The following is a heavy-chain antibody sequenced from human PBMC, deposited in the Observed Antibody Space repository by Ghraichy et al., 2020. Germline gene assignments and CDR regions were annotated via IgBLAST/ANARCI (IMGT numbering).Heavy chain of an antibody. V-gene: IGHV3-48*02. CDR3: ARALGGSYYDFRFDP. CDR2: ISSSSSTI. J-gene: IGHJ5*02. Sequence: GESLNISCAASGFTFSSYSMNWVRQAPGKGLEWVSYISSSSSTIYYADSVKGRFTISRDNAKNSLYLQMNSLRDEDTAVYYCARALGGSYYDFRFDPWGQGTLVTVSS. CDR1: GFTFSSYS. D-gene: IGHD1-26*01.